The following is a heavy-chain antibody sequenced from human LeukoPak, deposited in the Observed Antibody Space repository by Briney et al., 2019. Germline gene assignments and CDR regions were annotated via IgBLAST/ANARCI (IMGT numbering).Heavy chain of an antibody. V-gene: IGHV3-30-3*01. CDR3: ARAGGITMIRVIKVLDTFDI. Sequence: GGSLRLSCAASGFTFSSYAMHWVRQAPGKGPEWVAVISYDGSSKYYADSVKGRFTIFRDNSKNTLYLQMNSLITEDTAVYYCARAGGITMIRVIKVLDTFDIWGQGTMVTVSS. CDR1: GFTFSSYA. J-gene: IGHJ3*02. D-gene: IGHD3-22*01. CDR2: ISYDGSSK.